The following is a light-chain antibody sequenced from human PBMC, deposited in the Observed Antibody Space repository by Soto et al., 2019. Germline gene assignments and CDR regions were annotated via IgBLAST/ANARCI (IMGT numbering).Light chain of an antibody. Sequence: EIVVTQSPATLSLSPGDRVTLSCRASQSVSSYLAWYQQKPCQAPRLLIYDTSNRATGIPARFSGSGSGTDFSLTISSLEPEDFAVYYCQQRSNWPPTFGPGTKVDI. J-gene: IGKJ3*01. V-gene: IGKV3-11*01. CDR2: DTS. CDR1: QSVSSY. CDR3: QQRSNWPPT.